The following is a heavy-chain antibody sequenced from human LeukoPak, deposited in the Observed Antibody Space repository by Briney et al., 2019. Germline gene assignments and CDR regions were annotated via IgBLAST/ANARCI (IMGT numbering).Heavy chain of an antibody. Sequence: ASVKVSCKASGYTFTGYYMHWVRQAPGQGLEWMGWINPNSGGTNYAQKFQGRVTMTRDTSISTAYMELSRLRSDDTAVYYCARDGPSYGGNSGSTYYFDYWGQGTLVTVSS. J-gene: IGHJ4*02. V-gene: IGHV1-2*02. CDR3: ARDGPSYGGNSGSTYYFDY. D-gene: IGHD4-23*01. CDR1: GYTFTGYY. CDR2: INPNSGGT.